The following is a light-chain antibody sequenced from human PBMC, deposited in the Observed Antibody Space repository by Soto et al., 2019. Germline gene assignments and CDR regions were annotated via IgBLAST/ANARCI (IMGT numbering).Light chain of an antibody. J-gene: IGKJ5*01. CDR1: QVISTS. CDR2: DAS. V-gene: IGKV1D-13*01. CDR3: QQYDNSPIT. Sequence: GESVTITCRASQVISTSLAWYQVRPGKAPKLLIYDASTLMSGVPSRFSGTGSETDFTLTISRLEPEDFAVYYCQQYDNSPITFGQGTRLEIK.